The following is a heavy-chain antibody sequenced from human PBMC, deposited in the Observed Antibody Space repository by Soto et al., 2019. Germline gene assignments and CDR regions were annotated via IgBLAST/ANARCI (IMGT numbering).Heavy chain of an antibody. V-gene: IGHV3-53*04. Sequence: GSLRLSCAASGFSFDDYGMNWVRQAPGKGLEWVSVIYSGGSTYYADSVKGRFTISRHNSKNTLYLQMNSLRAEDTAVYYCASPMGGNSNYYGIDVWRQGTTVTVSS. CDR2: IYSGGST. CDR3: ASPMGGNSNYYGIDV. J-gene: IGHJ6*02. D-gene: IGHD3-16*01. CDR1: GFSFDDYG.